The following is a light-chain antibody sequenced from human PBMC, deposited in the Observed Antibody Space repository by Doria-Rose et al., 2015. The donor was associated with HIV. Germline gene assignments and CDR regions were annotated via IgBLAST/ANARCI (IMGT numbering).Light chain of an antibody. CDR2: DGS. Sequence: NQSPGTLTLSPGERATLSCRASQSFSSNYLAWYQQKTGQAPSLLIYDGSTRATGIPDRFSASGSGADFTLTINRLEPEDFALYYCHQYGTSWTFGQGTKVEI. V-gene: IGKV3-20*01. CDR3: HQYGTSWT. CDR1: QSFSSNY. J-gene: IGKJ1*01.